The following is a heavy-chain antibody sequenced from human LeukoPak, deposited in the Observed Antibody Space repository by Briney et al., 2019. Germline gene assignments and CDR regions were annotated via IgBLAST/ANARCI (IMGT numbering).Heavy chain of an antibody. CDR3: AMGRDVAAIFDY. V-gene: IGHV4-59*11. J-gene: IGHJ4*02. D-gene: IGHD6-6*01. CDR2: IYYSGST. Sequence: TSETLSLTCTVSGGSISSHYWSWIRQPPGKGLEWIGYIYYSGSTNYNPSLKSRVTISVDTSKNQFSLKLSSVTAADTAVYYCAMGRDVAAIFDYWGQGTLVTVSS. CDR1: GGSISSHY.